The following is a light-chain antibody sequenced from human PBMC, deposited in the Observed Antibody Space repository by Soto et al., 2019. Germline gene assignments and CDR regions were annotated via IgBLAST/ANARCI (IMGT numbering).Light chain of an antibody. J-gene: IGKJ4*01. Sequence: DSKMTQSPSTLSASVGDRVTITCRASQSVTTWLAWYQQQPGKAPKILISKASNLQSAVPSRFSASGSGTEFTLTISSLQPDDFGTYYCQQYDSYPLTGGGGPQVEI. CDR3: QQYDSYPLT. V-gene: IGKV1-5*03. CDR1: QSVTTW. CDR2: KAS.